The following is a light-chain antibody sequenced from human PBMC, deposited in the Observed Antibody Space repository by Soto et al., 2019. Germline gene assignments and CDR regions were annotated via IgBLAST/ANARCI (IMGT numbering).Light chain of an antibody. CDR1: QSISSY. Sequence: DIQMTQSPSSLSASVGDRVTITCRASQSISSYLNWYQHKPGKAPQVLIYATSNLQSGVPARFSGSGSGADFTLTISSLQPEDFATYYCQQSYPTPYTFGQGTKVEIK. V-gene: IGKV1-39*01. CDR2: ATS. CDR3: QQSYPTPYT. J-gene: IGKJ2*01.